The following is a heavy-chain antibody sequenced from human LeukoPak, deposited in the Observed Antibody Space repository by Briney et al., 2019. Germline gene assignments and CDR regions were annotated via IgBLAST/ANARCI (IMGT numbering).Heavy chain of an antibody. Sequence: PGGSLRLSCAASGFTFSSNYMSWVRQAPGKGLEWVSVIYSGGSTYYADSVKGRFTISRDNSKNTLYLQMNSLRAEDTAVYYCAKADTQMIVVVIPYFDYWGQGTLVTVSS. D-gene: IGHD3-22*01. CDR2: IYSGGST. J-gene: IGHJ4*02. CDR1: GFTFSSNY. V-gene: IGHV3-66*01. CDR3: AKADTQMIVVVIPYFDY.